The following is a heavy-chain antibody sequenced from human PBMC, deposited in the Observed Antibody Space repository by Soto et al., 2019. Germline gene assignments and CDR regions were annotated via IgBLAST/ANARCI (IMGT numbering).Heavy chain of an antibody. Sequence: GGSLRLSCAASGFTFSSYSMNWVRQAPGKGLEWVSSISSSSSYIYYADSVKGRFTISRDNAKNSLYLQMNSLRAEDTAVYYCARDPDDYGDYVDYWGQGTLVTVSS. CDR3: ARDPDDYGDYVDY. CDR1: GFTFSSYS. CDR2: ISSSSSYI. J-gene: IGHJ4*02. V-gene: IGHV3-21*01. D-gene: IGHD4-17*01.